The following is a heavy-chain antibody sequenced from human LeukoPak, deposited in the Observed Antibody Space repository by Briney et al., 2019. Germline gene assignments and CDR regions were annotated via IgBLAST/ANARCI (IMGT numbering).Heavy chain of an antibody. CDR3: AGRYYYGSGSSYYYYMDV. CDR2: IYYSGST. CDR1: GGSISTSSYY. D-gene: IGHD3-10*01. V-gene: IGHV4-39*07. J-gene: IGHJ6*03. Sequence: ASETLSLTCTVSGGSISTSSYYWGWIRQPPGKGLECIGNIYYSGSTYYNPSLKSRVTISVDTSKNQFSLKLSSVTAADTAVYYCAGRYYYGSGSSYYYYMDVWGKGTTVTISS.